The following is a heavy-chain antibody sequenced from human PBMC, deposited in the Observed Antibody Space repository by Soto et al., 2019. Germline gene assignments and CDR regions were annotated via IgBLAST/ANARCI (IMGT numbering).Heavy chain of an antibody. J-gene: IGHJ4*02. CDR3: SRPVVGSTGDY. D-gene: IGHD1-26*01. Sequence: ASVKISCKASGYTFTSYAMHLVRQAPGQRLEWMGWINAGNGNTKYPQKFQGRFTISRDDSKNTAYLQMNSLKTEDTAVYYCSRPVVGSTGDYWGQGTLVTVSS. V-gene: IGHV1-3*01. CDR1: GYTFTSYA. CDR2: INAGNGNT.